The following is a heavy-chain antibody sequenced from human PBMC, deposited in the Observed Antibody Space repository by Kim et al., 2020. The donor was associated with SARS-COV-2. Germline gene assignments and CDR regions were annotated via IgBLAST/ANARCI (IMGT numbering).Heavy chain of an antibody. V-gene: IGHV3-30*03. Sequence: GGSLRLSCAASGFTFSSYAMNWVRQAPGKGLEWVAVISDDGSSTYYADSVKGRFTISRDNSKNTLYLQMNSLRAEDTAVYYCAICYCYESSGYWSKADAFHIWGQGTLLTLSS. D-gene: IGHD3-22*01. CDR3: AICYCYESSGYWSKADAFHI. J-gene: IGHJ3*02. CDR2: ISDDGSST. CDR1: GFTFSSYA.